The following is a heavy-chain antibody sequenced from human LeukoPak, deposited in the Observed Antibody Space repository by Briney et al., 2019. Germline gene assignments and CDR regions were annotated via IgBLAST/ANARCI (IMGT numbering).Heavy chain of an antibody. V-gene: IGHV6-1*01. D-gene: IGHD4-23*01. CDR2: TYYLSKWYN. Sequence: SQTLSLTCAISGDSVSSNSATWDWIRQSPSGGLEWLGRTYYLSKWYNDYAESVKSRIIIKPDTSKNQFSLLLNSVSPEDTAVYYCVRRGDGNYYFDYWGQGTLVTVSS. CDR3: VRRGDGNYYFDY. J-gene: IGHJ4*02. CDR1: GDSVSSNSAT.